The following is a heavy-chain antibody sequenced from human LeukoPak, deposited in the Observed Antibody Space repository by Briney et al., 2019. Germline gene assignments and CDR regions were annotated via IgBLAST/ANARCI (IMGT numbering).Heavy chain of an antibody. J-gene: IGHJ3*02. CDR1: GYSFTSYW. CDR2: IYPGDSDT. Sequence: MHGESLKISCKGSGYSFTSYWIGWVRQMPGKGLEWMGIIYPGDSDTKYSPSFQGQVTISADKSISTAYLQWSSLKASDTAMYYCARRGYCSGGSCVGAFDIWGQGTMVTVSS. CDR3: ARRGYCSGGSCVGAFDI. V-gene: IGHV5-51*01. D-gene: IGHD2-15*01.